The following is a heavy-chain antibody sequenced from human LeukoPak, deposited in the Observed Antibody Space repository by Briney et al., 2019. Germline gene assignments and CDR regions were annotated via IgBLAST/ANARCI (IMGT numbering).Heavy chain of an antibody. CDR2: ISYDGSNK. Sequence: GGSLRLSCAASGFTFSSYAMHWVRQAPGKGLEWVAVISYDGSNKYYADSVKGRFTISRDNSKNTLYLQMNSLRAEDTAVYYCAKGPSWNDEDFDYWGQGTLVTVSS. CDR1: GFTFSSYA. J-gene: IGHJ4*02. CDR3: AKGPSWNDEDFDY. D-gene: IGHD1-1*01. V-gene: IGHV3-30-3*01.